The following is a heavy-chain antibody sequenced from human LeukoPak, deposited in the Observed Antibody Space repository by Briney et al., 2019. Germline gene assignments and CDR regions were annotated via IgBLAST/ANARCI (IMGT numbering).Heavy chain of an antibody. Sequence: SETLSLTCTVSGGAISNDNFYWGWIRQPPGKGLEWIGSINYSGTTYYNPSLKSRVTISVDTSKTQFSLKLNSVTAADTAVYYCARLSDYWGQGALVTVSS. V-gene: IGHV4-39*01. CDR3: ARLSDY. CDR2: INYSGTT. J-gene: IGHJ4*02. CDR1: GGAISNDNFY.